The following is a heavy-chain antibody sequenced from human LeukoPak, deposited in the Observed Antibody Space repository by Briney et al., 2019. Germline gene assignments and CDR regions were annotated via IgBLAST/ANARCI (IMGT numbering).Heavy chain of an antibody. D-gene: IGHD6-13*01. Sequence: SQTLSLTCTVSGGSISSGGYYWSWIRQHPGKGLEWIGYIYYSGSTYYNPSPKSRVTISVDTSKNQFSLKLSSVTAADTAVYYCARDRWEAAAGRGNYYYYYGMDVWGQGTTVTVSS. J-gene: IGHJ6*02. V-gene: IGHV4-31*03. CDR2: IYYSGST. CDR3: ARDRWEAAAGRGNYYYYYGMDV. CDR1: GGSISSGGYY.